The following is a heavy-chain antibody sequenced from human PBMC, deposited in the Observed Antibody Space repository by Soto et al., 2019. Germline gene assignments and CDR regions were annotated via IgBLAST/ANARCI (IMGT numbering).Heavy chain of an antibody. CDR3: AHRVLRTVFGLVTTTAIYFDF. Sequence: QITLNESGPTQVKPRQTLTLTCTFSGFSLTTSGVGVGWIRQSPGKAPEWLALIYWDDDKRYSPSLKSRLTSTKDTSKNQVDLTMADLDPADTATYYCAHRVLRTVFGLVTTTAIYFDFWGQGTPVAVSS. J-gene: IGHJ4*02. D-gene: IGHD3-3*01. V-gene: IGHV2-5*02. CDR2: IYWDDDK. CDR1: GFSLTTSGVG.